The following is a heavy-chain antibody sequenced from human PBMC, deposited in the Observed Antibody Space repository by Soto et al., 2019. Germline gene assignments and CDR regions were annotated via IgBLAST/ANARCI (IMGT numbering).Heavy chain of an antibody. CDR2: IYWDDDK. J-gene: IGHJ5*02. V-gene: IGHV2-5*02. CDR1: GFSLSTSGVA. CDR3: AHRRGYYGSGSYSGMFWFDP. Sequence: SGPTLVNPTQTLTLTCTFSGFSLSTSGVAVGWIRQPPGKALEWLALIYWDDDKRYSPSLKSRLTITKYTSKNQVVLTMTNMDPVDTATYYCAHRRGYYGSGSYSGMFWFDPWGQ. D-gene: IGHD3-10*01.